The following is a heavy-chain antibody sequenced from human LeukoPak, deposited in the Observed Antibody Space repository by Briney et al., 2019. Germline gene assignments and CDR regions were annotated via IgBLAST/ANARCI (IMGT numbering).Heavy chain of an antibody. V-gene: IGHV1-18*01. CDR1: GYTFTSYG. Sequence: ASVKVSCKASGYTFTSYGISWVRQAPGQGLEWMGWISAYNGNTYYAQTFQGRVTMTTDTSTSTAYMELKSLRSDDTAVYYCARTRDCSGGSCYSSDWGQGTLVTVSS. J-gene: IGHJ4*02. CDR3: ARTRDCSGGSCYSSD. CDR2: ISAYNGNT. D-gene: IGHD2-15*01.